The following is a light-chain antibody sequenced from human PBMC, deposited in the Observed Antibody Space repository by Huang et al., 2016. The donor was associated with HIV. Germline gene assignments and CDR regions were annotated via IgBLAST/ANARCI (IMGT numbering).Light chain of an antibody. V-gene: IGKV4-1*01. CDR2: WAS. CDR1: QSLLYRYNNKNY. CDR3: QQHYGRQST. Sequence: IVMTQSPESLAVSLGERASINCKSSQSLLYRYNNKNYLAWYQKKQGHPPTLLIYWASVRDVGVPERVSGGGSGTNFTLTINSLQADDVAVYYCQQHYGRQSTFGQGT. J-gene: IGKJ1*01.